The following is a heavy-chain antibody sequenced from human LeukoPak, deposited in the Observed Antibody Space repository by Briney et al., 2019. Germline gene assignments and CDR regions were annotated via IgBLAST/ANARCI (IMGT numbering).Heavy chain of an antibody. CDR2: IYSGGST. Sequence: XSXVRQAPXXXLGWVSVIYSGGSTYYADSVKGRFTISRDNSKNTLYLQMNSLRAEDTAVYYCARDYYDSSGYLYWGQGTLVTVSS. J-gene: IGHJ4*02. D-gene: IGHD3-22*01. V-gene: IGHV3-66*01. CDR3: ARDYYDSSGYLY.